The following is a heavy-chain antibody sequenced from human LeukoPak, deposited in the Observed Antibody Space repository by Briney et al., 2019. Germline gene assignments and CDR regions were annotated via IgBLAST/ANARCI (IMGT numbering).Heavy chain of an antibody. CDR3: ARDSVWLEPSRDYFDY. V-gene: IGHV1-69*01. Sequence: GASVKVSCKASGGAFSSYAISWVRQAPGQGLEWMGGIIPIFGTANYAQKFQGRVTITADESTSTAYMELSSLRSEDAAVYYCARDSVWLEPSRDYFDYWGQGTLVTVSS. D-gene: IGHD1-20*01. CDR2: IIPIFGTA. J-gene: IGHJ4*02. CDR1: GGAFSSYA.